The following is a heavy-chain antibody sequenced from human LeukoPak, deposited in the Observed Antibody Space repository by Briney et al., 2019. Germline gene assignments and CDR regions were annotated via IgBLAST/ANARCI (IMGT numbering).Heavy chain of an antibody. J-gene: IGHJ5*02. V-gene: IGHV4-34*01. Sequence: SETLSLTCAVYGGSFSGYYWSWIRQPPGKGLEWIGEINHSGSTNYNPSLKSRVTISVDTSKNQFSLKLSSVTAADTAVYYCARGELGYCSGGICYSSWFDPWGQGTLVTVSS. D-gene: IGHD2-15*01. CDR1: GGSFSGYY. CDR3: ARGELGYCSGGICYSSWFDP. CDR2: INHSGST.